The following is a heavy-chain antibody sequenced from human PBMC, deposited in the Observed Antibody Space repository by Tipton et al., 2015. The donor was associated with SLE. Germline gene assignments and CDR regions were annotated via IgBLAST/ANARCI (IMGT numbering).Heavy chain of an antibody. D-gene: IGHD3-16*01. CDR2: IDTYNGNT. J-gene: IGHJ4*02. V-gene: IGHV1-18*01. CDR1: GYTFTNYA. Sequence: LVQSGASVKVSCKPSGYTFTNYALSWVRQAPGQGLEWMGWIDTYNGNTNYAQNLQGRVTMTTDTSTRTAYMQLRNLRPDDTAVYYCARSNIGGEPPLVDYWGQGTLVTVSS. CDR3: ARSNIGGEPPLVDY.